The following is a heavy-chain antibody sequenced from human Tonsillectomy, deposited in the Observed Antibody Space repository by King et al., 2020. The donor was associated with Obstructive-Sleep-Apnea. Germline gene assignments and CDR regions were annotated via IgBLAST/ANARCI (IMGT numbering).Heavy chain of an antibody. D-gene: IGHD6-13*01. CDR1: GFTFSSHG. J-gene: IGHJ4*02. V-gene: IGHV3-33*01. Sequence: VQLVESGGGVVQAGRSLRLSCTTSGFTFSSHGMHWVRPAPGKGLEWVAAIWWDGSRQCYADSVKGRFTVSRDDSKSTLYLQMNSLRAEDTAVYYCARDPSSTLDYWGQGTRVTVSS. CDR3: ARDPSSTLDY. CDR2: IWWDGSRQ.